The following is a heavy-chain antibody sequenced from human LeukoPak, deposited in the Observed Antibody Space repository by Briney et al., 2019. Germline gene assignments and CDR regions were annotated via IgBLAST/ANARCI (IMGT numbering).Heavy chain of an antibody. CDR2: INSDGSST. CDR1: GFTFSSYW. D-gene: IGHD6-13*01. V-gene: IGHV3-74*01. CDR3: ARVRVDSSRSGAFDI. J-gene: IGHJ3*02. Sequence: GGSLRLPCAASGFTFSSYWMHWVRQAPGKGLVWVSRINSDGSSTNYADSVKGRFTISRDNAKNTLYLQMNSLRAEDTVVYYCARVRVDSSRSGAFDIWGQGTMVTVSS.